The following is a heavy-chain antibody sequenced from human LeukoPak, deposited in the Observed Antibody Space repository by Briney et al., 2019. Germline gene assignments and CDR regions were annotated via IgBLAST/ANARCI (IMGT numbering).Heavy chain of an antibody. CDR3: TREATLLGHFDY. Sequence: PSETLSLTCTVSGDSISSYYWSWIRQPAGKGLEWIGRIYTSGSTNYNPSLKSRVTMSVDTSKNQFSLKLSSVTAADTAVFYCTREATLLGHFDYCGQGTLVTVSS. J-gene: IGHJ4*02. CDR2: IYTSGST. CDR1: GDSISSYY. D-gene: IGHD5-12*01. V-gene: IGHV4-4*07.